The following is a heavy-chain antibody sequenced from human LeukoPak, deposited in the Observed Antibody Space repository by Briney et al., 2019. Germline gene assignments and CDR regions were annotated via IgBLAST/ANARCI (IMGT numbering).Heavy chain of an antibody. D-gene: IGHD3-16*02. CDR3: ARVHHYDYVWGSYRYTDEVDY. J-gene: IGHJ4*02. Sequence: GASVKVSCKASGYTFTSYGISWVRQAPGQGLEWMGWINAYNGNTNYAQKLQGRVTMTTDTSTSTAYMELRSLRSDDTAVYYCARVHHYDYVWGSYRYTDEVDYWGQGTLVTVSS. CDR1: GYTFTSYG. CDR2: INAYNGNT. V-gene: IGHV1-18*01.